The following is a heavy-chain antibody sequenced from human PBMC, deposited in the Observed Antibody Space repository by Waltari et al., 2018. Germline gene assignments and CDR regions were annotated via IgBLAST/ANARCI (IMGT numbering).Heavy chain of an antibody. D-gene: IGHD5-18*01. CDR3: ALEQRDAVAYFDY. CDR2: FNPHTGVT. V-gene: IGHV1-2*02. CDR1: GYSFIDQY. Sequence: QVQLVQSGAEVKKPGASVKVSCKASGYSFIDQYIHWVRQAPGQGLEWMSGFNPHTGVTKFAQKFQGRVTMTSNTSMRTAHMELSRLGVDDTAVYYCALEQRDAVAYFDYWGQGTLVTVSS. J-gene: IGHJ4*02.